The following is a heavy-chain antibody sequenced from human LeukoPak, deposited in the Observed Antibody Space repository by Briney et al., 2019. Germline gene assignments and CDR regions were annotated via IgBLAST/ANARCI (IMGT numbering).Heavy chain of an antibody. CDR1: GFSVSDNY. Sequence: GGSLRLSCAASGFSVSDNYMSWVRPAPGTGLEWVSVIYSSGSTYYTDSVKGRFTFSRDISKNTLFLQMNSPRPEDTAVYYCAREISNPLGYWGQGTLVIVSS. CDR2: IYSSGST. J-gene: IGHJ4*02. CDR3: AREISNPLGY. V-gene: IGHV3-66*01. D-gene: IGHD3-16*01.